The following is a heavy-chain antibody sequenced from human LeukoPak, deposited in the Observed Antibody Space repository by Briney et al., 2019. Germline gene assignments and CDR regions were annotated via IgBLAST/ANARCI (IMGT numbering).Heavy chain of an antibody. CDR2: IYYSGST. CDR1: GGSISSYY. J-gene: IGHJ4*02. CDR3: ARDQLGGYYYDY. D-gene: IGHD3-22*01. V-gene: IGHV4-59*01. Sequence: SETLFLTCTVPGGSISSYYWSWIRQPPGKGLEWIGYIYYSGSTNYNPSLKSRVTISVDTSKNQFSLKLSSVTAADTAVYYCARDQLGGYYYDYWGQGTLVTVSS.